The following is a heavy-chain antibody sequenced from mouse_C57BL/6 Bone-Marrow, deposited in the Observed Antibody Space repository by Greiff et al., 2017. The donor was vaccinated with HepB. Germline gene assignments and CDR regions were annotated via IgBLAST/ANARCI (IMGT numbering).Heavy chain of an antibody. CDR2: IDPSDSYT. CDR3: ARTASYSNYVDY. CDR1: GYTFTSYW. Sequence: QVQLQQPGAELVMPGASVKLSCKASGYTFTSYWMHWVKQRPGQGLEWIGEIDPSDSYTNYNQKFKGKSTLTVDKSSSTAYMQLSSLTSEDSAVYYCARTASYSNYVDYWGQGTTLTVSS. J-gene: IGHJ2*01. D-gene: IGHD2-5*01. V-gene: IGHV1-69*01.